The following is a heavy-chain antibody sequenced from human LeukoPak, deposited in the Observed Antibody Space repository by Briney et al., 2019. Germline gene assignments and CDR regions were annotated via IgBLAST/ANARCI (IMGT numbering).Heavy chain of an antibody. CDR2: ISGSGGST. J-gene: IGHJ4*02. CDR3: AKVRVSIAVALKPDFDY. V-gene: IGHV3-23*01. CDR1: GFTFSSYA. Sequence: PGGSLRLSCAASGFTFSSYAMSWVRQAPGKGLEWVSAISGSGGSTYYADSVKGRFTISRDNSKNTLYLQMNSLRAEDTAVYYCAKVRVSIAVALKPDFDYWGLGTLVTVSS. D-gene: IGHD6-19*01.